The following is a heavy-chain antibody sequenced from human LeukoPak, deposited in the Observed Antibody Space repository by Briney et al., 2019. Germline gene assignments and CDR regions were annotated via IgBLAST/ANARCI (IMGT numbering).Heavy chain of an antibody. V-gene: IGHV3-30*18. J-gene: IGHJ4*02. CDR2: MSYDGSNK. Sequence: GGSLRLSCAASGFTFSNYGMHWVRQAPGKGLEWVAVMSYDGSNKYHADSVKDRFTISRDNSKNTLYLQMNSLRAEDTAVYYCAKDRQQDIMTTIGDYWGQGTLVTVSS. CDR3: AKDRQQDIMTTIGDY. D-gene: IGHD5-12*01. CDR1: GFTFSNYG.